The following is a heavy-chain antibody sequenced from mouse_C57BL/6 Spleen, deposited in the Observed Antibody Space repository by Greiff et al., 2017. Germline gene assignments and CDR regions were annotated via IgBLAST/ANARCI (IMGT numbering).Heavy chain of an antibody. V-gene: IGHV1-55*01. CDR1: GYTFTSYW. J-gene: IGHJ2*01. D-gene: IGHD1-1*01. CDR3: ARMVVADDYFDY. Sequence: QVQLQQPGAELVKPGASVKMSCKASGYTFTSYWITWVKQRPGQGLEWIGDIYPGSGSTNYNEKFKSKATLTVDTSSSTAYMQLSSLTSEDSAVYYCARMVVADDYFDYWGQGSTLTVSS. CDR2: IYPGSGST.